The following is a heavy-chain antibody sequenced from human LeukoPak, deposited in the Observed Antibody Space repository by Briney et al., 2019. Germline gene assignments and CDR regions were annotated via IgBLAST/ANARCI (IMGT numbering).Heavy chain of an antibody. CDR1: GFTFSNYA. CDR2: IGGSRGNT. Sequence: GGSLRLSCAASGFTFSNYAMSWVRQAPGKGLEWVSAIGGSRGNTYYADSVRGRFTISRDNAKNSLYLQMNSLRVEDTAVYYCARGGIAARFAYWGQGTLVTVSS. CDR3: ARGGIAARFAY. D-gene: IGHD6-6*01. J-gene: IGHJ4*02. V-gene: IGHV3-23*01.